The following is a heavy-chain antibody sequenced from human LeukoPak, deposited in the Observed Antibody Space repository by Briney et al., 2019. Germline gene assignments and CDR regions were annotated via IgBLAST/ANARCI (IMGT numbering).Heavy chain of an antibody. CDR3: ARGVTIFGVVNYMDV. CDR2: INHSGST. V-gene: IGHV4-34*01. D-gene: IGHD3-3*01. CDR1: GGSFSGYY. J-gene: IGHJ6*03. Sequence: KPSETLSLTCAVYGGSFSGYYWSWIRQPPGKGLEWIGEINHSGSTNYNPSLKSRVTISVDTSKNQFSLKLSSVTAADTAVYHCARGVTIFGVVNYMDVWGKGTTVTVSS.